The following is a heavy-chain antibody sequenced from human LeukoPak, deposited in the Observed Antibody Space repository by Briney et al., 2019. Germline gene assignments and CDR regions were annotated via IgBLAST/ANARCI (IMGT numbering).Heavy chain of an antibody. V-gene: IGHV4-34*01. CDR3: ARTYYYGSGSYPFDY. J-gene: IGHJ4*02. Sequence: SETLSLTCAVYGGSFSGYYWSWIRQPPGKGLEWIGEINHSGSTNYNPSLKSRVTISVDTSKNQFSLKLSSVTAADTAVYYCARTYYYGSGSYPFDYWGQGTLVTVSS. CDR1: GGSFSGYY. D-gene: IGHD3-10*01. CDR2: INHSGST.